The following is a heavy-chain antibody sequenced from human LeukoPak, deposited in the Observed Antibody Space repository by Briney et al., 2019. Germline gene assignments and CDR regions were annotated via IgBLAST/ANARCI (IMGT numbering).Heavy chain of an antibody. D-gene: IGHD2-2*01. Sequence: PWGSLRLSCATSAFTFSSYAMSWVRQAPGKGLEWVSGIGASGGSTYYADSVKGRFTISRDNSKNTLFLQMNSLRAEDTAVYYCAKGGYCSSTSCYVGWFDPWGQGTLVTVSS. CDR2: IGASGGST. J-gene: IGHJ5*02. CDR3: AKGGYCSSTSCYVGWFDP. CDR1: AFTFSSYA. V-gene: IGHV3-23*01.